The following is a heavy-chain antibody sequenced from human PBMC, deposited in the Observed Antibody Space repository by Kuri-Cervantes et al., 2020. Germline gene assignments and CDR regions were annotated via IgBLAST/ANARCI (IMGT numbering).Heavy chain of an antibody. CDR2: INPKRGGT. CDR3: ARAGIVGADYWNYYYYGMDV. D-gene: IGHD1-26*01. CDR1: GYTFTSYG. J-gene: IGHJ6*02. V-gene: IGHV1-2*02. Sequence: ASVKVSCKASGYTFTSYGISWMRQAPGQGLEWMGWINPKRGGTNYAQKFQGRVTMTRDTSISTAYMELSRLRSDDTAVYYCARAGIVGADYWNYYYYGMDVWGQGTTVTVSS.